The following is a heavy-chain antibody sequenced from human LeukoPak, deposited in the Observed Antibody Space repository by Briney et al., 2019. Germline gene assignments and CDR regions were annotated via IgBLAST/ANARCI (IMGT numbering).Heavy chain of an antibody. CDR2: INVYSGNT. CDR1: GYTFSAYG. CDR3: ARDSHIAEVAYYFDY. Sequence: ASVKVSCKASGYTFSAYGISWVRQAPGQGLERMGYINVYSGNTNHAQKLQGRVTMTTDTSTSTAYMELRSLRSDDTAVYYCARDSHIAEVAYYFDYWGQGTLVSVSS. J-gene: IGHJ4*02. D-gene: IGHD2-21*01. V-gene: IGHV1-18*01.